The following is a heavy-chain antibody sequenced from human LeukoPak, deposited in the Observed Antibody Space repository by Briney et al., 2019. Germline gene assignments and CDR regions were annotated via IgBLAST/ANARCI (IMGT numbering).Heavy chain of an antibody. J-gene: IGHJ4*02. V-gene: IGHV4-59*01. D-gene: IGHD6-13*01. CDR3: AGSSSWYYFDH. CDR1: GGSISSYY. CDR2: IYYSGST. Sequence: PSETLSLTCTVSGGSISSYYWSWIRQPPGKGLEWIGYIYYSGSTNYNPSLKSRVTISVDTSKNQFSLKLSSVTAADTAVYYCAGSSSWYYFDHWGQGTLVTVSS.